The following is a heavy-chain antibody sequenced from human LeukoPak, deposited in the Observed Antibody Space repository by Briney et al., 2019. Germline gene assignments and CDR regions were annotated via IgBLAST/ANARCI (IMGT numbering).Heavy chain of an antibody. CDR3: QGGLPRSPDY. V-gene: IGHV3-30*03. D-gene: IGHD1-26*01. CDR1: GFTFRNYG. J-gene: IGHJ4*02. Sequence: GGSLRLSCAASGFTFRNYGMHWVRQAPGKGLEWVAVVSADGGTLYYADSVKGRFSISRDNSKNTLYFQMNSLRAEDTAVYYCQGGLPRSPDYWGQGTLVTVSS. CDR2: VSADGGTL.